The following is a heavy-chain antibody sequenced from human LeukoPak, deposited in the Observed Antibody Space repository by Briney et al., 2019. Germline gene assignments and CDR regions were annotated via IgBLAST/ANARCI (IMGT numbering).Heavy chain of an antibody. CDR2: ISGGST. J-gene: IGHJ4*02. CDR1: GFTFSSYA. V-gene: IGHV3-23*01. D-gene: IGHD2-2*02. Sequence: GGSLRLSCAASGFTFSSYAMSWVRQAPGKGLEWVSAISGGSTYYADSVKGRFTISRDNSKNTLYLQMNSLRAEDTAVYYCAKSDCSSTSCYINYWGQGTLVTVSS. CDR3: AKSDCSSTSCYINY.